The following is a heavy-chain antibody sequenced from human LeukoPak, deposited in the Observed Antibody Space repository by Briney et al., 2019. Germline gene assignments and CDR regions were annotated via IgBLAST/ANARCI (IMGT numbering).Heavy chain of an antibody. CDR3: ARDRKDFHASDI. D-gene: IGHD3-3*01. CDR2: IYYSGST. V-gene: IGHV4-59*01. Sequence: SETLSLTCTVSGGSISSYYWSWIRQPPGKGLEWIGYIYYSGSTNYNPSLKSRVTISVDTSKNQFSLKLSSVTAADTAVYYCARDRKDFHASDIWGQGTMVTVSS. CDR1: GGSISSYY. J-gene: IGHJ3*02.